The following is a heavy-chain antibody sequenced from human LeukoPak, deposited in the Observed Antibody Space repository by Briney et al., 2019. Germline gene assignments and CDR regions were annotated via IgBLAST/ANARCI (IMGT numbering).Heavy chain of an antibody. Sequence: PGGSLRLSCAASGLTFGDYGMNWVRQAPGKGLEWVSGIKWDGGDTAYADSVKGRFTISRDNAKNSLYMQMNSLRAEDTALYHCARERYYLGGGIVTGPKPLDYWGQGTLVSVSS. CDR2: IKWDGGDT. D-gene: IGHD3-16*02. J-gene: IGHJ4*02. CDR1: GLTFGDYG. V-gene: IGHV3-20*01. CDR3: ARERYYLGGGIVTGPKPLDY.